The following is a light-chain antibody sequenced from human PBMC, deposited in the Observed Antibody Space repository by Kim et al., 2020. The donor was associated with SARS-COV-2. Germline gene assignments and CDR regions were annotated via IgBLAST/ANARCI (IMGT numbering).Light chain of an antibody. Sequence: GKTLTTSCPRSSGSVTSNDVLWYDQRTSSVPTTLIYENDQRSSGVPDRFSAAIDRSSNSASLSFSGLKTEDEADYYCQSYDDNIQVFGGGTQLTVL. CDR1: SGSVTSND. J-gene: IGLJ3*02. CDR2: END. V-gene: IGLV6-57*03. CDR3: QSYDDNIQV.